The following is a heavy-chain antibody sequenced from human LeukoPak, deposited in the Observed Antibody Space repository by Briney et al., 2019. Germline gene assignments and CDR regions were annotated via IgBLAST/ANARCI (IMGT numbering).Heavy chain of an antibody. Sequence: GGSLRLSCAASGFTFSSYGMHWVRQAPGKGLEWVAFIRYDGSNKYYADSVKGRFIISRDNSKNTLYLQMNSLRAEDTAVYYCAKDRETAMVTGGDYWGQGTLVTVSS. CDR3: AKDRETAMVTGGDY. D-gene: IGHD5-18*01. CDR2: IRYDGSNK. J-gene: IGHJ4*02. V-gene: IGHV3-30*02. CDR1: GFTFSSYG.